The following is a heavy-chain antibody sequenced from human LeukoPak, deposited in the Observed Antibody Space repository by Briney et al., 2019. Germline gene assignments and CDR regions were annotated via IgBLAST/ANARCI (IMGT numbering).Heavy chain of an antibody. CDR1: GFTFSSYW. V-gene: IGHV3-7*01. D-gene: IGHD4-17*01. CDR3: ARKGANYGDYNPFDY. CDR2: IKQDGSEK. J-gene: IGHJ4*02. Sequence: PGGSLRLSCAASGFTFSSYWMSWVRQAPGKGLEWVANIKQDGSEKYYVDSVKGRFTISRDNAKNSLYLQMNSLRAEDTAVYYCARKGANYGDYNPFDYWGQGTLVTVSS.